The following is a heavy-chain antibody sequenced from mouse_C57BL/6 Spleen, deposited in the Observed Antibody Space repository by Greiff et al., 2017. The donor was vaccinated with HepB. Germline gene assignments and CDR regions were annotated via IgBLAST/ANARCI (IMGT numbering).Heavy chain of an antibody. V-gene: IGHV5-4*03. CDR2: ISDGGSYT. D-gene: IGHD2-4*01. Sequence: EVKLVESGGGLVKPGGSLKLSCAASGFTFSSYAMSWVRQTPEKRLEWVATISDGGSYTYYPDNVKGRFTISRDNAKNNLYLQMSHLKSEDTAMYYCARVSYYDYDEGYFDVWGTGTTVTVSS. J-gene: IGHJ1*03. CDR3: ARVSYYDYDEGYFDV. CDR1: GFTFSSYA.